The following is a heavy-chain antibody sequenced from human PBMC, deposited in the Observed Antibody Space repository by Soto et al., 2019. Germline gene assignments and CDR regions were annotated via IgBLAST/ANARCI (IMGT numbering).Heavy chain of an antibody. V-gene: IGHV3-30*18. CDR3: AKDHPPYCSGGSCYLVDY. CDR1: GFTFSSYG. Sequence: QVQLVESGGGVVQPGRSLRLSCAASGFTFSSYGMRWVRQAPGKGLEWVAVISYDGSNKYYADSVKGRFTISRDNSKNTLYLQMNSLRAEDTAVYYCAKDHPPYCSGGSCYLVDYWGQGTLVTVSS. D-gene: IGHD2-15*01. J-gene: IGHJ4*02. CDR2: ISYDGSNK.